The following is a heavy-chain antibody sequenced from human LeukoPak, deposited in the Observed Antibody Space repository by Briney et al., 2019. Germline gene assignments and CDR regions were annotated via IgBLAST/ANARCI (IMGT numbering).Heavy chain of an antibody. CDR1: GGTFSSYA. CDR3: ARSDPQYNWFDP. V-gene: IGHV1-69*05. CDR2: IIPIFGTA. J-gene: IGHJ5*02. Sequence: EASVNVSCKASGGTFSSYAISWVRQAPGQGLEWMGGIIPIFGTANYAQKFQGRVTITTDESTSTAYMELSSLRSEDTAVYYCARSDPQYNWFDPWGQGTLVTVSS.